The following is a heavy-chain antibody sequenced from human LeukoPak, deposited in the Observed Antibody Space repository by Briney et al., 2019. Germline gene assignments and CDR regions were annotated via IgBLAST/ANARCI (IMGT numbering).Heavy chain of an antibody. J-gene: IGHJ3*02. CDR2: IRHDGSNV. CDR1: GFDIRNYY. V-gene: IGHV3-7*05. D-gene: IGHD4-17*01. Sequence: PGGSLRLSCEASGFDIRNYYMSWVRQAPGKGLQWVGDIRHDGSNVYNVDLVRGRFTISRDNSKNTLYMQMNSLRADDTAVYYCARDRDDYGDPDAFDMWGQGTMVTVSS. CDR3: ARDRDDYGDPDAFDM.